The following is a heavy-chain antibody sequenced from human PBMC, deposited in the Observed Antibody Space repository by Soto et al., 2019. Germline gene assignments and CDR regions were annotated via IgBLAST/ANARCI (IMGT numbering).Heavy chain of an antibody. CDR1: GGTFSSYA. V-gene: IGHV1-69*12. CDR2: IIPIFGTA. Sequence: QVQLVQSGAEVKKPGSSVKVSCKASGGTFSSYAISWVRQAPGQGLEWMGGIIPIFGTANYAPKFPGRVTITADESTSTAYMELSSLRSEDTAVYYCASSGYCSGGSCSYPQYYYYGMDVWGQGTTVTVSS. J-gene: IGHJ6*02. D-gene: IGHD2-15*01. CDR3: ASSGYCSGGSCSYPQYYYYGMDV.